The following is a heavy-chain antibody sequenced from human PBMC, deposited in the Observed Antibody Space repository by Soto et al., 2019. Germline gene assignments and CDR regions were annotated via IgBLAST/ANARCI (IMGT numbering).Heavy chain of an antibody. CDR3: ARSESAGYRGFAI. V-gene: IGHV1-69*06. CDR1: GGTFSSSA. Sequence: QVQLVQSGAEMRDPGSSVKVSCKASGGTFSSSAINWLRQAPGQGPEWMGGIIPTFGTANYIEKFRGRVTITADTYTSTAYMEVSSLTSEDTAMYFCARSESAGYRGFAIWGQGTMVTASS. J-gene: IGHJ3*02. CDR2: IIPTFGTA. D-gene: IGHD5-12*01.